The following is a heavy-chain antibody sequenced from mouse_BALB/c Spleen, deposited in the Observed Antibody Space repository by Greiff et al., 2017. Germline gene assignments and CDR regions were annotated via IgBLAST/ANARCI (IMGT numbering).Heavy chain of an antibody. CDR3: ARSPYGWDY. D-gene: IGHD2-10*02. J-gene: IGHJ4*01. CDR2: IDPSDSET. V-gene: IGHV1-69*02. Sequence: QVQLQQPGAELVKPGAPVKLSCKASGYTFTSYWMNWVKQRPGRGLEWIGRIDPSDSETHYNQKFKDKATLTVDKSSSTAYIQLSSLTSEDSAVYYCARSPYGWDYWGQGTSVTVSS. CDR1: GYTFTSYW.